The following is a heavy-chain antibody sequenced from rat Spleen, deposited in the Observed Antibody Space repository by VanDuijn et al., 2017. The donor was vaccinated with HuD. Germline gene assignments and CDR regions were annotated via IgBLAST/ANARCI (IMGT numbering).Heavy chain of an antibody. CDR3: VRSVFDY. CDR1: GFTFSDHY. V-gene: IGHV5-29*01. CDR2: VSYDGRDI. Sequence: EVQLVESDGGFEQPGRSLKLSCVATGFTFSDHYMAWVRQAPTKGLEWVATVSYDGRDIYYRDSVKGRFSISRDNEKSTLYLQMDSLRSEDTATYYCVRSVFDYWGQGVVVTVSS. J-gene: IGHJ2*01.